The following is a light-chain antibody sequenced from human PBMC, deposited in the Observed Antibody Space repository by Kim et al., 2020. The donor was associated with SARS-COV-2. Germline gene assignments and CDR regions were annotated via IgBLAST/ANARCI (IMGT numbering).Light chain of an antibody. CDR3: QQYNNWPYT. CDR1: QSVSSN. V-gene: IGKV3-15*01. Sequence: EIVMTQSPATLSVSPGERATLSCRASQSVSSNLAWYQQKPGQTPRLLIYGASTRATGTPARFSGSGSGTEFALPISSLQSEDFAVYYCQQYNNWPYTFGQGTKLEI. CDR2: GAS. J-gene: IGKJ2*01.